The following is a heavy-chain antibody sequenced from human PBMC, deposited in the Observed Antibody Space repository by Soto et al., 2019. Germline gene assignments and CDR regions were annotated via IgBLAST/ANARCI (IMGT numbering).Heavy chain of an antibody. CDR3: ARDTAFDS. CDR1: GFSFSTYE. V-gene: IGHV3-48*03. CDR2: ISSSGSII. Sequence: GGSLRLSCAASGFSFSTYEMNWVRQAPGKGPEWISYISSSGSIIYYADSVKGRFTISRDNAKNSLYLQMNNPRVDATPFYYSARDTAFDSWRHGTLVTVTS. J-gene: IGHJ5*01.